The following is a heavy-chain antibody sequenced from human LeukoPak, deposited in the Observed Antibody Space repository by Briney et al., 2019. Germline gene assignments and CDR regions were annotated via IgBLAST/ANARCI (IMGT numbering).Heavy chain of an antibody. V-gene: IGHV3-7*01. D-gene: IGHD4-17*01. J-gene: IGHJ4*02. Sequence: GGSLRLSCAASGFTFSSYWMSWVRQAPGKGLEWVANIKQDGSETYYVDSVKGRSTISRDNAKNSLYLQMNSLRAGDTAVYYCARGGGVVYGDYDPSGGSFDYWGQGTLVTVSS. CDR2: IKQDGSET. CDR1: GFTFSSYW. CDR3: ARGGGVVYGDYDPSGGSFDY.